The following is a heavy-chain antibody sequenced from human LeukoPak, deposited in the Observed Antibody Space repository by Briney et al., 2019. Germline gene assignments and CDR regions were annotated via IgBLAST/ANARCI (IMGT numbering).Heavy chain of an antibody. Sequence: SETLSLTCAVSGGSISRGGYSWSWIRQPPGKGLEWIGYIYHSGSTYYNPSLKSRVTISVDTSKNQFSLKLSSVTAADTAVYYCARGNHKSVNGLRWQPPPCDYWGQGTLVTVSS. CDR1: GGSISRGGYS. V-gene: IGHV4-30-2*01. CDR2: IYHSGST. J-gene: IGHJ4*02. CDR3: ARGNHKSVNGLRWQPPPCDY. D-gene: IGHD4-23*01.